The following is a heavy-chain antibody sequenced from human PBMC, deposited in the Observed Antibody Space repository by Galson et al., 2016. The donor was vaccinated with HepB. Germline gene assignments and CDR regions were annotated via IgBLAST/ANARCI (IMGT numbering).Heavy chain of an antibody. Sequence: TLSLTCTVSGGSIRSGGHYWSWIRHHPWKGLEWIGYIYYSGSTYYNPSLESRVTISVDTSQSQFSLKLTSVTAADTALYYCASLVFEGSYHFDYWGQGTLVTVSS. CDR1: GGSIRSGGHY. V-gene: IGHV4-31*03. J-gene: IGHJ4*02. D-gene: IGHD1-26*01. CDR3: ASLVFEGSYHFDY. CDR2: IYYSGST.